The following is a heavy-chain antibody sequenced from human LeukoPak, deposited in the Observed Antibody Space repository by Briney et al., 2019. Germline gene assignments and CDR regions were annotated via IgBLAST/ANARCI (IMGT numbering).Heavy chain of an antibody. J-gene: IGHJ4*02. CDR2: INPNSGGT. D-gene: IGHD4-17*01. CDR3: ARDVDDYGDMYYFDY. Sequence: ASVRVCCKASGYTFTGYYMHWVRQAPGQGLEWMGRINPNSGGTNYAQKFQGRVTMTRDTSISTAYMELSRLRSDDTAVYYCARDVDDYGDMYYFDYWGQGTLVTVSS. CDR1: GYTFTGYY. V-gene: IGHV1-2*06.